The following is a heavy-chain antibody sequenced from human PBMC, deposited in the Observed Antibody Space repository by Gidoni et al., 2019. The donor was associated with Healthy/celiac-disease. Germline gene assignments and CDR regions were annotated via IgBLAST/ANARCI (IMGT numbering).Heavy chain of an antibody. Sequence: QVQLQQWAAGLSKPSDTLSLTCAVYGGSFSGHYWSWIRQPPGKGLEWIGEINHSGSTNYNPSLKSRVTISVDTSKNQLSLKLSSVTAADTAVYYCARGSFRYSSGWSSLGPSTYYYYGMDVWGQGTTVTVSS. CDR1: GGSFSGHY. V-gene: IGHV4-34*01. D-gene: IGHD6-19*01. CDR3: ARGSFRYSSGWSSLGPSTYYYYGMDV. CDR2: INHSGST. J-gene: IGHJ6*02.